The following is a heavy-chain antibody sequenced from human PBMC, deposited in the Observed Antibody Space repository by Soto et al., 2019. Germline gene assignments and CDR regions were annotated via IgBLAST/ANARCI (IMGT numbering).Heavy chain of an antibody. CDR3: ARVKYSSSWPTGGWFDP. CDR1: GYSFTSYW. D-gene: IGHD6-13*01. Sequence: PGEALKISCKGSGYSFTSYWIGWVRQMPGKGLEWMGIIYPGDSDTRYSPSFQGQVTISADKSISTAYLQWSSLKASDTAMYYCARVKYSSSWPTGGWFDPWGQGTLVTVSS. J-gene: IGHJ5*02. V-gene: IGHV5-51*01. CDR2: IYPGDSDT.